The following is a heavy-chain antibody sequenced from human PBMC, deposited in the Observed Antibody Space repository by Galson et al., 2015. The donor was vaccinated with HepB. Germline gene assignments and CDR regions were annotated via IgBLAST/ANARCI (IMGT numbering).Heavy chain of an antibody. CDR2: IIPILGIA. CDR3: ARTVAGAYFDY. J-gene: IGHJ4*02. D-gene: IGHD6-19*01. CDR1: GGTFSSYA. Sequence: SVKVSCKASGGTFSSYAISWVRQAPGQGLEWMGRIIPILGIANYAQKFQGRVTITADKSTSTAYMELSSLRSEDTAVYYCARTVAGAYFDYWGQGTLVTVSS. V-gene: IGHV1-69*04.